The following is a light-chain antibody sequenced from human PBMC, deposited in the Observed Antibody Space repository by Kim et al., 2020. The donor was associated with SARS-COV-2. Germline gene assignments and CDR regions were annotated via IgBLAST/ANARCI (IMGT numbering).Light chain of an antibody. V-gene: IGLV3-21*03. CDR2: ADS. Sequence: PGKTDMLTGGGNKIGSNRVHWYQQKPGPAPVLVVYADSDRPSGIPERFSGSNSGNTATLTISRVEAGDEADYYCQVWDSSSDHVVFGGGTQLTVL. J-gene: IGLJ2*01. CDR3: QVWDSSSDHVV. CDR1: KIGSNR.